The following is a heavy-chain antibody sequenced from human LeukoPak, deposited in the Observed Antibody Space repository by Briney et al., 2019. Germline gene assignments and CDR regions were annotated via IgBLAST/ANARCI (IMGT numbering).Heavy chain of an antibody. D-gene: IGHD2-21*02. CDR2: IYNSGST. CDR3: AREVTAIESFDI. J-gene: IGHJ3*02. CDR1: GGSISSSNYY. Sequence: PSETLSLTCTVSGGSISSSNYYWGWIRQPPGKGLEWIGSIYNSGSTFYNPSLRSRVAISVDTSKNQFSLKLSSVTAADTAVYYCAREVTAIESFDIWGQGTMVTVSS. V-gene: IGHV4-39*07.